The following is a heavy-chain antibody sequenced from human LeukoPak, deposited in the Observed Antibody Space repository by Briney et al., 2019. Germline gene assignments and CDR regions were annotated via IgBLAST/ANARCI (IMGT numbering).Heavy chain of an antibody. J-gene: IGHJ6*02. Sequence: SETLSLTCAVYGGSFSGYYWSWIRQPPGKGLEWIGEINHSGSTNYNPSLKSRVTISVDTSKNQFSLKLSSVTAADTAVYYCARGPELRFLEWLLDDYYYGMDVWGQGTTVTVSS. V-gene: IGHV4-34*01. D-gene: IGHD3-3*01. CDR2: INHSGST. CDR3: ARGPELRFLEWLLDDYYYGMDV. CDR1: GGSFSGYY.